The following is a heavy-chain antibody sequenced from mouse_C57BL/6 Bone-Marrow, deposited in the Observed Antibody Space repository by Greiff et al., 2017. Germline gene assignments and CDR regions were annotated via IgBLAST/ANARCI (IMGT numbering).Heavy chain of an antibody. Sequence: VQLQQSGAELVRPGASVTLSCKASGYTFTDYEMHWVKQTPVHGLAWIGALDPETGGTAYNQKFKGKAILTADKSSSTAYMELRSLTSEDSAVYYCTRSLYYGSSYWYFDVWGTGTTVTVAS. D-gene: IGHD1-1*01. CDR2: LDPETGGT. V-gene: IGHV1-15*01. CDR3: TRSLYYGSSYWYFDV. CDR1: GYTFTDYE. J-gene: IGHJ1*03.